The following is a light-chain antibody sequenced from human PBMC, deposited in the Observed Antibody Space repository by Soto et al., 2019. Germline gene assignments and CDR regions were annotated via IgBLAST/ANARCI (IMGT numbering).Light chain of an antibody. CDR3: QQYNNWWA. CDR2: GAS. CDR1: QSLSNN. Sequence: EIVRTQSPATLSVSTGARVTLSCRASQSLSNNVAWYQQKPAQAPRLLIYGASTRATGGPARFSGSGSGTEFTLTISSLQSEDFGVYYCQQYNNWWAFGQGTKVDIK. V-gene: IGKV3-15*01. J-gene: IGKJ1*01.